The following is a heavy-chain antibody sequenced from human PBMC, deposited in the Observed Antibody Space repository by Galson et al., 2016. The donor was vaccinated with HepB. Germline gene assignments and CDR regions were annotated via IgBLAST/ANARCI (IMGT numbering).Heavy chain of an antibody. J-gene: IGHJ3*01. V-gene: IGHV1-2*02. CDR1: GYPFTAYY. Sequence: SVKVSCKASGYPFTAYYMHWVRQAPGQGLEWMGWINPNSGGTNYAQQFQGRVTMTRDTSISTAYMELSRLRSDDTAVYYCASTIFYYGRSGYPNDAFDLWGQGTMVTVSS. CDR3: ASTIFYYGRSGYPNDAFDL. CDR2: INPNSGGT. D-gene: IGHD3-22*01.